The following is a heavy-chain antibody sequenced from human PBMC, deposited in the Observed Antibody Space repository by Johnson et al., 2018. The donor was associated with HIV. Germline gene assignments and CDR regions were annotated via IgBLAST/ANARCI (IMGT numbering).Heavy chain of an antibody. CDR3: ARGHMVRGVTHAFDI. D-gene: IGHD3-10*01. CDR1: GFTFSNYD. V-gene: IGHV3-13*01. J-gene: IGHJ3*02. CDR2: IGAAGDT. Sequence: VQLVESGGGLVQPGGSLRLSCVASGFTFSNYDMHWVRQATGKGLEWVSVIGAAGDTYYPGSVNGRFTISRENAKNSLYLQMNSLRAEDTAVYYCARGHMVRGVTHAFDIWGQGTMVTVSS.